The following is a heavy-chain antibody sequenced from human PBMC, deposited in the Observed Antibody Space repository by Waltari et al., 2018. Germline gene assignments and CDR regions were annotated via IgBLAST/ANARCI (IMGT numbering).Heavy chain of an antibody. V-gene: IGHV4-59*01. CDR3: ARAGVSSGYYDVSYYYGMDV. CDR2: ISSSGGT. J-gene: IGHJ6*02. Sequence: QVQLQESGPGLVKPSETLSLTCTVSGGSISSYYWSWIRQPPGKGRVWVGDISSSGGTTYNTSLMCRVTISVDTSMNQFSLKLCSVTAADTAVYYCARAGVSSGYYDVSYYYGMDVWGQGTTVTVSS. CDR1: GGSISSYY. D-gene: IGHD3-22*01.